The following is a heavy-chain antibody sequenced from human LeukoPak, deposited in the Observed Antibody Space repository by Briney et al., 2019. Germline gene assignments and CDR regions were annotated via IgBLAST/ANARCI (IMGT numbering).Heavy chain of an antibody. D-gene: IGHD6-13*01. CDR2: ISGGSDNT. CDR3: ANMQLVKGVFEI. CDR1: GFTFSSFA. J-gene: IGHJ3*02. V-gene: IGHV3-23*01. Sequence: GGSLRLSCAASGFTFSSFAMSWVRQAPGKGLDWVSSISGGSDNTYYAGSVKGRFTISRDNSKNTVDLHMSSLTADDTAVYYCANMQLVKGVFEIWGQGTRVTVSS.